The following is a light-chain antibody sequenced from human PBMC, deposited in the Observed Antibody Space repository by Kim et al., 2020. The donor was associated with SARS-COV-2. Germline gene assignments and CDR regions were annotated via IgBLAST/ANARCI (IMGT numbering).Light chain of an antibody. CDR1: SLRSYY. Sequence: WGQTGRITGQGDSLRSYYASWYQQKPGQAPVLVIYGKNNRPSGIPDRFSGSSSGNTASLTITGAQAEDEADYYCNSRDSSGNYVVFGGGTQLTVL. CDR3: NSRDSSGNYVV. V-gene: IGLV3-19*01. CDR2: GKN. J-gene: IGLJ2*01.